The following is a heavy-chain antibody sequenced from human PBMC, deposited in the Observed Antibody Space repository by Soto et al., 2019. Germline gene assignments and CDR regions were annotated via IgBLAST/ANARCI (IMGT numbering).Heavy chain of an antibody. Sequence: LVKRYRKTSVGRYSSDAVSRVRKTKRKGLEWIGGIIPIFGTANYAQKFQGRVTITADESTSTAYMELSSLRSEDTAVCYCARERWAMVRGAFSGYYYYGMDVWGQGTTVTVSS. CDR2: IIPIFGTA. J-gene: IGHJ6*02. CDR3: ARERWAMVRGAFSGYYYYGMDV. V-gene: IGHV1-69*13. CDR1: VGRYSSDA. D-gene: IGHD3-10*01.